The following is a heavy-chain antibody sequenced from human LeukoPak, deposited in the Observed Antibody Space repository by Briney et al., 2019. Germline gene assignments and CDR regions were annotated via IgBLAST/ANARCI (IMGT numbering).Heavy chain of an antibody. CDR3: ARASQDFWSGYYTLGMDV. CDR1: GFTFSSYG. CDR2: IWDDGSNK. V-gene: IGHV3-33*01. Sequence: GRSLRLSCAASGFTFSSYGMHWVRQAPGKGLEWVAVIWDDGSNKYYADSVKGRFTISRDNSKNTLYLQMNSLRAEDTAVYYCARASQDFWSGYYTLGMDVWGQGTTVTVSS. J-gene: IGHJ6*02. D-gene: IGHD3-3*01.